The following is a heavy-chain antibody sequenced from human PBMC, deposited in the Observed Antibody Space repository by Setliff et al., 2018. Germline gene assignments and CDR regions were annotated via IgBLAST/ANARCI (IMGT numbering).Heavy chain of an antibody. J-gene: IGHJ4*02. CDR1: GFTFDDYG. CDR3: ARERDGYSATPHWAY. Sequence: PGGSLRLSCAASGFTFDDYGMSWVRQAPGKGLEWVSGINWNGGSTGYADSVKGRFTISRDNAKNYLYLQMNSLRAEDTALYYCARERDGYSATPHWAYWGQGTLVTVSS. D-gene: IGHD5-18*01. V-gene: IGHV3-20*04. CDR2: INWNGGST.